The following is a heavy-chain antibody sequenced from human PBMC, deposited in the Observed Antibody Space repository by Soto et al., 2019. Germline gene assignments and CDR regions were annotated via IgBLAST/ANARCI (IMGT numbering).Heavy chain of an antibody. J-gene: IGHJ6*03. V-gene: IGHV1-8*01. CDR3: ARRYCSITSCGRGAKNYYYYYMDV. Sequence: ASVKVSCKASGYTFTSYDINWVRQATGQGLEWMGWMNPNSGNTGYAQKFQGRVTMTRNTSISTAYMELSSLRSEDTAVYYCARRYCSITSCGRGAKNYYYYYMDVWGKGTTVTVSS. D-gene: IGHD2-2*01. CDR2: MNPNSGNT. CDR1: GYTFTSYD.